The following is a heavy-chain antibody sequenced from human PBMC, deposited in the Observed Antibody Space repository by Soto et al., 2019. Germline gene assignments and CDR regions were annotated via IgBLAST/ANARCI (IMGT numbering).Heavy chain of an antibody. Sequence: PGESLKISCNGSGYRFTSYWIGWVRQIPGKGLEWMGIIYPGDSDTRYSPSFQGQVTISADKSISTAYLQWSSLKASDTAMYYCARHTLRYFDWLSKDYYYHGMDVWGQGTTVNVS. D-gene: IGHD3-9*01. CDR3: ARHTLRYFDWLSKDYYYHGMDV. CDR1: GYRFTSYW. V-gene: IGHV5-51*01. J-gene: IGHJ6*02. CDR2: IYPGDSDT.